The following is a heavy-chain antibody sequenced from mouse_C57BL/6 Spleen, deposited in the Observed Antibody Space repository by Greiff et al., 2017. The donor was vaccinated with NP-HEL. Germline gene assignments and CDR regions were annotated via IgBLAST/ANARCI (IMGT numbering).Heavy chain of an antibody. V-gene: IGHV1-59*01. CDR1: GYTFTRYW. Sequence: VQLQQPGAELVRPGTSVKLSCKASGYTFTRYWMHWVKQRPGQGLEWIGVIDPSNSYTNYNQKFKGKATLTVETSSSTAYMQLSSLTSEDSAVYYCATKPLRREGYWGQGTTLTVSS. CDR3: ATKPLRREGY. D-gene: IGHD2-4*01. CDR2: IDPSNSYT. J-gene: IGHJ2*01.